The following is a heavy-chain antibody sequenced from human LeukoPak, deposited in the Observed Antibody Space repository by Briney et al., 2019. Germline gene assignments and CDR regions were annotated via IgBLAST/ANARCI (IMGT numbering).Heavy chain of an antibody. J-gene: IGHJ4*02. CDR1: GYTFTSYD. V-gene: IGHV1-8*01. Sequence: ASVKVSCKASGYTFTSYDINWVRQATGQGLEWMGWMNPNSGNTGYAQKFQGRVTMTTDTSTSTAYMELRSLRSDDTAVYYCARESEEYYYDSSGYFDYWGQGTLVTVSS. D-gene: IGHD3-22*01. CDR3: ARESEEYYYDSSGYFDY. CDR2: MNPNSGNT.